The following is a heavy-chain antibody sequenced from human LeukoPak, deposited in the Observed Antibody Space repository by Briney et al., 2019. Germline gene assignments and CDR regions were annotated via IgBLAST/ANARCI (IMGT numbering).Heavy chain of an antibody. Sequence: GETLRLSCAASGFTFSSFAMSWVRQAPGKGLEWVAAICDGGVDTYYADSVKGRFTISGDNSKNTLYLQMNSLRAEDTAVYYCAKRGESCSSTNCLKYYFDYWGQGTLVTVSS. CDR2: ICDGGVDT. J-gene: IGHJ4*02. D-gene: IGHD2-2*01. CDR1: GFTFSSFA. CDR3: AKRGESCSSTNCLKYYFDY. V-gene: IGHV3-23*01.